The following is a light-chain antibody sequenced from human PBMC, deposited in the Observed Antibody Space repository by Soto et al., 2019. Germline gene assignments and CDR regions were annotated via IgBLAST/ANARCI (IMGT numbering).Light chain of an antibody. CDR1: QTISSY. J-gene: IGKJ5*01. CDR3: QQSYNTHS. CDR2: AAS. V-gene: IGKV1-39*01. Sequence: DIQMTQSPSSLSASVGDRVTITCRASQTISSYLNWYQQKPGKAPNLLIYAASSLRSGVPSMFSGSGSGTDFTLTISSLQPEDAATYYCQQSYNTHSFGQGTRLETK.